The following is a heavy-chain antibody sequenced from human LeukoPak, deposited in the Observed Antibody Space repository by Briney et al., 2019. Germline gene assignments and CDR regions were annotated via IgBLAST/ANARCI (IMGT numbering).Heavy chain of an antibody. CDR3: ARGSSRRYDFWSGYPTYGMDV. Sequence: SETLSLTCAVYGGSFSGYYWSWIRQPPGKGLEWIGEINHSGSTNYNPSLKSRVTISVDTSKNQFSLKLSSVTAADTAVYYCARGSSRRYDFWSGYPTYGMDVWGQGTTVTVSS. CDR2: INHSGST. D-gene: IGHD3-3*01. CDR1: GGSFSGYY. J-gene: IGHJ6*02. V-gene: IGHV4-34*01.